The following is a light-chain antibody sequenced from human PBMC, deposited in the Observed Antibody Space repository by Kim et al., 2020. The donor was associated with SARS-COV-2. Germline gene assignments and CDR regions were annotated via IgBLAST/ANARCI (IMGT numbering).Light chain of an antibody. J-gene: IGLJ2*01. CDR2: GKN. V-gene: IGLV3-19*01. CDR1: SLRSYY. CDR3: KSRDSKDNVV. Sequence: SSELTQDPAVSVALGQTVRITCQGDSLRSYYATWYQQKPGQAPILVIYGKNNRHSGIPERFSGSSSGNTTSLTITGTQAGDEADYYCKSRDSKDNVVFGG.